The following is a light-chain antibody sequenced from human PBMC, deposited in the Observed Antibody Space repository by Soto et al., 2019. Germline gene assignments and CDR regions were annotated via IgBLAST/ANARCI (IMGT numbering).Light chain of an antibody. Sequence: QTVVTQEPSFSVSPGGTVTLTCGLTSGSVSTTYYPSWYQQTPGQAPRTLIYSTNIRSSGVPDRFSGTILGNKAALTITGAQADEESDYHGMIYMGGGLVVFGGGTKLTVL. CDR3: MIYMGGGLVV. V-gene: IGLV8-61*01. CDR1: SGSVSTTYY. CDR2: STN. J-gene: IGLJ2*01.